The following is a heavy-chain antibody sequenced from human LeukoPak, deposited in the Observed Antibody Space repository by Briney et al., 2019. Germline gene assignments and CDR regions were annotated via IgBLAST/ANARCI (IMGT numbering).Heavy chain of an antibody. CDR2: IYYSGST. CDR1: GGSVSSSRFH. V-gene: IGHV4-39*07. D-gene: IGHD3-10*01. Sequence: WETLSLTCTLSGGSVSSSRFHWGWIRQPPGKGLVWIGNIYYSGSTSYKPSLKSRVTMSLDTPKNQFSLTLRSLTAADTAVYYCATPSGNAFDIWGQGITVTVSS. CDR3: ATPSGNAFDI. J-gene: IGHJ3*02.